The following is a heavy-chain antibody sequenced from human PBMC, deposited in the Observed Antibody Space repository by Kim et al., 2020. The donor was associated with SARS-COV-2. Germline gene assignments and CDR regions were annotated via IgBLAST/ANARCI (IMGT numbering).Heavy chain of an antibody. Sequence: GGSLRLSCAASGFTFSSYAMHWVRQAPGKGLEWVAVISYDGSNKYYADSVKGRFTISRDNSKNTLYLQMNSLRAEDTAVYYCARDLHLVTAIAMDDYYYYYGMDVWGQGTTVTVSS. CDR1: GFTFSSYA. CDR2: ISYDGSNK. V-gene: IGHV3-30*04. J-gene: IGHJ6*02. CDR3: ARDLHLVTAIAMDDYYYYYGMDV. D-gene: IGHD2-21*02.